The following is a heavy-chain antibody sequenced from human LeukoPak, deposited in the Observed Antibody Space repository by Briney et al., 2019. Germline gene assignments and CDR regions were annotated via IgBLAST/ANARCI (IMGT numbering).Heavy chain of an antibody. CDR1: GFTLTDYG. Sequence: PGRSLRLSCAASGFTLTDYGIHWVRQAPGKGLEWVAVLSYDGSDRYYADSVNGRFTIPRDISSDTVSLQMNSLRVEDTAVYFCARDRINMMVLVHDSGLDLWGQGTLVTVSP. D-gene: IGHD3-22*01. CDR3: ARDRINMMVLVHDSGLDL. V-gene: IGHV3-30*01. CDR2: LSYDGSDR. J-gene: IGHJ5*02.